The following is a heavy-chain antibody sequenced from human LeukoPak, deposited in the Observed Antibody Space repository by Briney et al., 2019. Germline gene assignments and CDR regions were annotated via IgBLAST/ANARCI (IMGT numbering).Heavy chain of an antibody. D-gene: IGHD1-1*01. CDR2: IYYSGST. CDR1: GFTFSSYA. V-gene: IGHV4-59*01. Sequence: PGGSLRLSCAASGFTFSSYAMSWIRQPPGKGLEWIGYIYYSGSTNYNPSLKSRVTISVDTSKNQFSLKLSSVTAADTAVYYCARATRGLDYWGQGTLVTVSS. CDR3: ARATRGLDY. J-gene: IGHJ4*02.